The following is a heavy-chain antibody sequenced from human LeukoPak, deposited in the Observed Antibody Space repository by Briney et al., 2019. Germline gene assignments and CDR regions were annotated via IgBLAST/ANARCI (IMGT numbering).Heavy chain of an antibody. D-gene: IGHD6-6*01. CDR1: GYSFTSFW. CDR3: ARPYSNSHPGWMDV. V-gene: IGHV5-51*01. Sequence: GESLKISCKGSGYSFTSFWIAWVRQTPGKGLGWMGIIYPADSDIRYSPSLQGQVTISADKSITTAYLQWSTLKASDTAIYFCARPYSNSHPGWMDVWGRGTTVTVSS. CDR2: IYPADSDI. J-gene: IGHJ6*03.